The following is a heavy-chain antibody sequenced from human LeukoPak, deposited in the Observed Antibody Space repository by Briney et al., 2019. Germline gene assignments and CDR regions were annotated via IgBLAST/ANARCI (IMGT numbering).Heavy chain of an antibody. J-gene: IGHJ4*02. CDR1: GCTISSSSIY. Sequence: SETLSLTCAVSGCTISSSSIYWGWIRQPAGKGLEWIASIYYSGSTFYKPYLKSRVTISVDTSTSQFSLRLSSVTAADTAVYYCARHVRGKPAYCSGGSCYSGNYFDYWGQGILVSVSS. D-gene: IGHD2-15*01. CDR3: ARHVRGKPAYCSGGSCYSGNYFDY. CDR2: IYYSGST. V-gene: IGHV4-39*01.